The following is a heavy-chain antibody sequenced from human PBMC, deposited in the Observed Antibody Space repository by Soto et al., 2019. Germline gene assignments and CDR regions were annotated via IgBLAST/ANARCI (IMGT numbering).Heavy chain of an antibody. CDR3: ARDLGVGQLVLPASV. CDR2: IIPIFGTA. V-gene: IGHV1-69*13. D-gene: IGHD6-6*01. J-gene: IGHJ6*02. Sequence: SVKVSCKASGGTFSSYSISWVRQAPGQGLEWMGGIIPIFGTANYAQKFQGRVTITADESTSTAYMELSSLRSEDTGVYYCARDLGVGQLVLPASVWGQGTTVTVSS. CDR1: GGTFSSYS.